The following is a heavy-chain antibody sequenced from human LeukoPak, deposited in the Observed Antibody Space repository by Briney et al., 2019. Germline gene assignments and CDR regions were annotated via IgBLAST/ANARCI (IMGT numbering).Heavy chain of an antibody. J-gene: IGHJ4*02. V-gene: IGHV5-51*01. Sequence: GESLMISCKGSGYSFTSYWIGWVRQMPGKGLEWMGIIYPGDSDTRYSPSFQGQVTISTDKSISTAYLQWSSLKALDTAMYYCAILVVVAATRGYYFDYWGQGTLVTVSS. D-gene: IGHD2-15*01. CDR1: GYSFTSYW. CDR2: IYPGDSDT. CDR3: AILVVVAATRGYYFDY.